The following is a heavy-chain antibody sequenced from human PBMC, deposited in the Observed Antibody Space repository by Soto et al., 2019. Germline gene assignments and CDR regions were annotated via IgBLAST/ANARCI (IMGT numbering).Heavy chain of an antibody. Sequence: GSLRLSCAASGFTFSSYGMHWVRQAPGKGLEWVAVIWYDGSNKYYADSVKGRFTISRDNSKNTLYLQMNSLRAEDTAVYYCARDKSTGATHAFDIWGQGTMVTVSS. CDR1: GFTFSSYG. V-gene: IGHV3-33*08. CDR2: IWYDGSNK. CDR3: ARDKSTGATHAFDI. J-gene: IGHJ3*02. D-gene: IGHD7-27*01.